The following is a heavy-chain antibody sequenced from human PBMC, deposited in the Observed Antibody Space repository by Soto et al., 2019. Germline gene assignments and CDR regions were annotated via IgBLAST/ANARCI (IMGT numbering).Heavy chain of an antibody. Sequence: QLQLQESGSGLVKPSQTLSLTCAVSGGSISSSGYSWSWIRQPPGKGLEWIGYIYHSGSTYYNHSLKSRVTISIDRSKNQFSLKLRSVTAADTAVYYCAGWNSYEGSSNLAYWGQGTLVTVSS. J-gene: IGHJ4*02. D-gene: IGHD2-2*01. V-gene: IGHV4-30-2*01. CDR1: GGSISSSGYS. CDR2: IYHSGST. CDR3: AGWNSYEGSSNLAY.